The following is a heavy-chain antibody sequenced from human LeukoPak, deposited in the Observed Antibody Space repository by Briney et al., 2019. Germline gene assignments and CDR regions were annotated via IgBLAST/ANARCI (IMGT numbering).Heavy chain of an antibody. J-gene: IGHJ3*02. CDR1: GGSISSGSYY. CDR3: ARRGRGVIRNLDAFDI. Sequence: TSETLSLTCTVSGGSISSGSYYWSWIRQPAGKGLEWIGRIYTSGSTNYNPSLKSRVTISVDTSKNQFSLKLSSVTAADTAVCYCARRGRGVIRNLDAFDIWGQGTMVTVSS. D-gene: IGHD3-10*01. CDR2: IYTSGST. V-gene: IGHV4-61*02.